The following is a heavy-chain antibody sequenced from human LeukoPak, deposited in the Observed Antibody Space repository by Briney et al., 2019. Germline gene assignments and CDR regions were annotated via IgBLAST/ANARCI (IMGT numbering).Heavy chain of an antibody. CDR2: IYYSGST. J-gene: IGHJ4*02. D-gene: IGHD2-15*01. V-gene: IGHV4-59*01. CDR1: GGSIINYY. CDR3: ARALGYCSGGSCSDY. Sequence: SETLSLTCTVSGGSIINYYWSWIRQPPGKGLEFIGYIYYSGSTNYNPSLKSRVTISVDTSKNQFSLKLSSVTAADTAVYYCARALGYCSGGSCSDYWGQGTLVTVSS.